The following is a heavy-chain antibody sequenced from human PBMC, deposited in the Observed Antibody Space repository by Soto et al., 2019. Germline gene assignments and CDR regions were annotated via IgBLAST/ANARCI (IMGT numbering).Heavy chain of an antibody. J-gene: IGHJ3*02. CDR2: IRSKANSYAT. CDR3: TSIPSQQLVRGDAFDI. Sequence: GGSLRLSCAASGFTFSGSAMHWVRQASGKGLEWVGRIRSKANSYATAYAASVKGRFTISRDDSKNTAYLQMNSLKTEDPAVYYCTSIPSQQLVRGDAFDIWGQGTMVTVSS. CDR1: GFTFSGSA. D-gene: IGHD6-13*01. V-gene: IGHV3-73*01.